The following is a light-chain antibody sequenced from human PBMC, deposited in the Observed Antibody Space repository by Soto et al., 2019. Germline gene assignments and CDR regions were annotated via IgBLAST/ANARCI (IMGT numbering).Light chain of an antibody. CDR3: HQRQSWPRT. V-gene: IGKV3D-15*03. Sequence: EIVMTQSPATLSVSPGETATLSCRASQSVAGNLAWYQQKPGQPPRLLIYQTSIRAAGIPARFSASGSGTDFTLTISDVQPEDFALYYCHQRQSWPRTFGQGTKVDIK. J-gene: IGKJ1*01. CDR2: QTS. CDR1: QSVAGN.